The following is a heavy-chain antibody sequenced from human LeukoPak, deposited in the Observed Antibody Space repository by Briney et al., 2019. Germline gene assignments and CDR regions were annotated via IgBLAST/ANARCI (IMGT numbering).Heavy chain of an antibody. Sequence: SETLSLTCTVSGGSISSGDYYWSWIRQPPGKGLEWIGYIYYSGSTYYNPSLKSRVTISVDTSKNQFSLKLSSVTAADTAVYYCARGVDYSNYFDYWGQGTLVTVSS. D-gene: IGHD4-11*01. CDR1: GGSISSGDYY. V-gene: IGHV4-30-4*08. J-gene: IGHJ4*02. CDR3: ARGVDYSNYFDY. CDR2: IYYSGST.